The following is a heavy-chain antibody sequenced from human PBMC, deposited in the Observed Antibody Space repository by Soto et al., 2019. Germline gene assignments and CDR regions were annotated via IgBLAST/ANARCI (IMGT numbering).Heavy chain of an antibody. Sequence: GGSLRLSCAASGFTFSYHVMHWVRQAPGKGLEWVAVIWYDGSNKNYADSVKGRFTISRDNSKSTLYLQMNSLRADDTALYSWARKIAAGDFDSGGQGPWVTVSS. CDR1: GFTFSYHV. V-gene: IGHV3-33*01. CDR3: ARKIAAGDFDS. J-gene: IGHJ4*02. CDR2: IWYDGSNK. D-gene: IGHD6-25*01.